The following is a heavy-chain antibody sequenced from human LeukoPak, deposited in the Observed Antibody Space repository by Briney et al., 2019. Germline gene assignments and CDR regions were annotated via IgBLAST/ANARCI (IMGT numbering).Heavy chain of an antibody. D-gene: IGHD4-17*01. CDR1: GASISSYY. J-gene: IGHJ2*01. CDR2: IHTSGNT. CDR3: ARSLHYGDYNNWNFDL. V-gene: IGHV4-4*07. Sequence: PSETLSLTCTVSGASISSYYWSWIRQPAGQGLEWIGRIHTSGNTNHNPSLKSRVTMSVDTSKNQFSLKLNSVTAADTAVYYCARSLHYGDYNNWNFDLWGRGTLVTVSS.